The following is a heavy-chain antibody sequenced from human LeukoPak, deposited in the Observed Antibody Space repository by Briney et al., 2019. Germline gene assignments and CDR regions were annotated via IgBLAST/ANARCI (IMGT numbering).Heavy chain of an antibody. CDR3: ARGRGFSSVFDY. V-gene: IGHV3-23*01. D-gene: IGHD2-15*01. J-gene: IGHJ4*02. CDR1: GFTFSSYA. CDR2: NGAGDGST. Sequence: PTGGSLSLSCSASGFTFSSYAMSWVRQAPGEGLEWVSFNGAGDGSTQYADPVKGRFTNSRDNSKNTLYLQMNNLRAEDTALYYCARGRGFSSVFDYWGRGTLVTVSS.